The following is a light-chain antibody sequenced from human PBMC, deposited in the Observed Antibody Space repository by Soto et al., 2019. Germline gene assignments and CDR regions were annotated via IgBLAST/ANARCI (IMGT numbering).Light chain of an antibody. J-gene: IGKJ5*01. V-gene: IGKV1-39*01. Sequence: DIQMTQSPSSLSASVVDGVTITCRASQSISTYLNWYRQKPGKAPELLIYGAYTLHSGVPSRFSASGSGTDFTLTINNLQPEDFATYYCQQSHTFPITFGQGTRLEIK. CDR1: QSISTY. CDR3: QQSHTFPIT. CDR2: GAY.